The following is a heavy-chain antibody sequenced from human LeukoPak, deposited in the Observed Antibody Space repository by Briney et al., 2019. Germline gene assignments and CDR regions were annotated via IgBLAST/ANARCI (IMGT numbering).Heavy chain of an antibody. CDR2: INWNGGST. J-gene: IGHJ4*02. V-gene: IGHV3-20*04. Sequence: GGSLRLSCAASGFTFRNAWMSWVRQAPGKGLEWVSGINWNGGSTGYADSVKGRFTISRDNAKNSLSLQMNSLRAEDTALYYCARSRHSYDSSGFPHYWGQGTLVTVSS. D-gene: IGHD3-22*01. CDR1: GFTFRNAW. CDR3: ARSRHSYDSSGFPHY.